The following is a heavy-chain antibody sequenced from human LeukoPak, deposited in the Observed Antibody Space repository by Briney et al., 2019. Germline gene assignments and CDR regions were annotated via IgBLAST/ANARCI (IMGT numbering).Heavy chain of an antibody. CDR3: ARDRRVGAHNWFDP. D-gene: IGHD1-26*01. J-gene: IGHJ5*02. Sequence: GGSLRLSCAASGFTVSSNYMSWVRQAPGKGLEWVSVIYSGGSTYYADSVKGRFTISRDNSKNTLYLQMNSLRAEDTAVYYCARDRRVGAHNWFDPWGQGTLVTVSS. V-gene: IGHV3-53*01. CDR2: IYSGGST. CDR1: GFTVSSNY.